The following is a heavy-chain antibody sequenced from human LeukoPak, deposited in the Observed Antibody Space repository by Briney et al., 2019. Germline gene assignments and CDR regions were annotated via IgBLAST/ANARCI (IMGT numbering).Heavy chain of an antibody. CDR1: GGTFSSYA. V-gene: IGHV1-69*05. D-gene: IGHD5-24*01. CDR2: IIPIFGTA. Sequence: SVKVSCKASGGTFSSYAISWVRQAPGQGLEWMGGIIPIFGTANYAQKFQGRVTITTDESTSTAYMELSSLRSEDTAVYCCARVEAGPLGFDPWGQGTLVTVSS. CDR3: ARVEAGPLGFDP. J-gene: IGHJ5*02.